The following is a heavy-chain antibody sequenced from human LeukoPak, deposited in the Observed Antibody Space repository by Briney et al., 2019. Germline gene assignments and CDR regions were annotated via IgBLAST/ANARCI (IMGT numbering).Heavy chain of an antibody. CDR2: MSYDGSNK. J-gene: IGHJ4*02. D-gene: IGHD4-17*01. CDR1: GFTFSSYA. Sequence: PGGSLRLSCAASGFTFSSYAMHWVRQAPGKGLEWVAVMSYDGSNKYYADSVKGRFTISRDNSKNTLYLQMNSLRAEDTAVYYCARESYGDPYCFDYWGQGTLVTVSS. V-gene: IGHV3-30-3*01. CDR3: ARESYGDPYCFDY.